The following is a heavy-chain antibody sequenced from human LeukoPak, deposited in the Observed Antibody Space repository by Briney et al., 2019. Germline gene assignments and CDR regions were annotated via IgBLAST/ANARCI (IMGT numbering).Heavy chain of an antibody. V-gene: IGHV3-21*01. CDR1: GFTFSDYS. J-gene: IGHJ4*02. D-gene: IGHD3-16*02. Sequence: GGSLRLSCAASGFTFSDYSMTWVRQAPGKGLEWGSSITPSSTYIYYADSVKVRFTISRDNAKNSLFLQMTSLRAEDTAVYYCARHRTASDNWGQGTLVTVSS. CDR3: ARHRTASDN. CDR2: ITPSSTYI.